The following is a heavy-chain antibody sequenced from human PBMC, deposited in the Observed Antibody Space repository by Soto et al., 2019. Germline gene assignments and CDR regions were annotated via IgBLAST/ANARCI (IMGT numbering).Heavy chain of an antibody. CDR1: GFTFSSYE. CDR3: ARDCFWCGFSYYYYGMDV. J-gene: IGHJ6*02. V-gene: IGHV3-48*03. D-gene: IGHD3-3*01. CDR2: ISSSGSTI. Sequence: LRLSCAASGFTFSSYEMNWVRQAPGKGLEWVSYISSSGSTIYYADSVKGRFTISRDNAKNSLYLQMNSLRAEDTAVYYCARDCFWCGFSYYYYGMDVWAQGTTVTVSS.